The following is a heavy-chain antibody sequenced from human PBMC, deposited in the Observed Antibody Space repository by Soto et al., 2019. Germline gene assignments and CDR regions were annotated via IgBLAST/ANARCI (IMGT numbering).Heavy chain of an antibody. J-gene: IGHJ4*02. Sequence: SETLSLTCFVAGGSISGFYWSWVRQPAGKGLEWIGRIYSSGATKYNPSLRNRVTMSVDTSTDQYSLNLASMTAADKAVYFCARGPFCGNDCYFDVWGKGTQVTVSS. CDR2: IYSSGAT. CDR3: ARGPFCGNDCYFDV. D-gene: IGHD2-21*02. CDR1: GGSISGFY. V-gene: IGHV4-4*07.